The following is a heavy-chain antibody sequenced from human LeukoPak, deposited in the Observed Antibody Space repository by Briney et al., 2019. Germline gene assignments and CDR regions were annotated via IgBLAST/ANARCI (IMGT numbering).Heavy chain of an antibody. J-gene: IGHJ4*02. CDR1: GFTFSSYG. V-gene: IGHV3-30*18. CDR3: AKDRGYGGYDYVRPDY. CDR2: ISYDGSNK. Sequence: PGGSLRLSCAASGFTFSSYGMHWVRQAPGKGLEWVAVISYDGSNKYYADSVKGRFTISRDNSKNTLYLQMNSLRAEDTAVYYCAKDRGYGGYDYVRPDYWGQGTLVTVSS. D-gene: IGHD5-12*01.